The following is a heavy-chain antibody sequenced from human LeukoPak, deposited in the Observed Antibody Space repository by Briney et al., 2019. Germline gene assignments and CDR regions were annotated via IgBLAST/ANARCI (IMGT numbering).Heavy chain of an antibody. J-gene: IGHJ3*02. CDR3: ARADYYDSSGYGDAFDI. D-gene: IGHD3-22*01. V-gene: IGHV4-30-4*01. CDR1: GGSISSGDYY. Sequence: PSETLSLTCTVSGGSISSGDYYWSWIRQPPGKGLEWIGYIYYSGSTYYNPSLKSRVTISVDTSKNQFSLKLSSVTAADTAVYYCARADYYDSSGYGDAFDIWGQGTMVTVSS. CDR2: IYYSGST.